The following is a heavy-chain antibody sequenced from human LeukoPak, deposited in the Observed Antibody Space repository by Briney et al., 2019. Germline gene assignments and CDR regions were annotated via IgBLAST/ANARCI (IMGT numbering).Heavy chain of an antibody. D-gene: IGHD3-10*01. J-gene: IGHJ6*02. CDR1: GFTFSTYA. V-gene: IGHV3-30*04. CDR3: AKGLWDYYGSGIMYYTMDV. Sequence: GGSLRLSCAASGFTFSTYAMHWVRQAPGKGLEWVAVISYDGRSKYYADSVKGRFTISRDNPKNTLYLQMNSLRAEDTAVYYCAKGLWDYYGSGIMYYTMDVWGQGTTVTVSS. CDR2: ISYDGRSK.